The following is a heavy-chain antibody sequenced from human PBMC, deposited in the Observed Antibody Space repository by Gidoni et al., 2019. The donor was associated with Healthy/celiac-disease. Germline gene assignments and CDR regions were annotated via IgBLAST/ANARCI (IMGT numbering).Heavy chain of an antibody. CDR2: IRGNGNRYAT. V-gene: IGHV3-73*01. CDR3: TRHNSGDDYYYYYYMDV. Sequence: EVQLVESGGGLVQPGGSLKLSCAASGVTYSGTATTWVRQASGKGLGWVGRIRGNGNRYATAYAASVKGMFTVSRDDSKNTAYLQMNSLKTEDTAVYYCTRHNSGDDYYYYYYMDVWGKGTTVTVSS. CDR1: GVTYSGTA. D-gene: IGHD4-17*01. J-gene: IGHJ6*03.